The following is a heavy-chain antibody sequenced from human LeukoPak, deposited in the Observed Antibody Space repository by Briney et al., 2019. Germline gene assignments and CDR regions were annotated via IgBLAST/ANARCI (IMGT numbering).Heavy chain of an antibody. CDR3: ARAVGSSESNYFDP. Sequence: SETLSLTCTVSGGSVSSGNYYWSWIRQPAGKGLEWNGRIYTSGTTNYNPSLYSRVTILLDTSKNQFSLKLSSVTAADTAVYYCARAVGSSESNYFDPWGQGTLATVSS. D-gene: IGHD1-7*01. V-gene: IGHV4-61*02. CDR1: GGSVSSGNYY. J-gene: IGHJ5*02. CDR2: IYTSGTT.